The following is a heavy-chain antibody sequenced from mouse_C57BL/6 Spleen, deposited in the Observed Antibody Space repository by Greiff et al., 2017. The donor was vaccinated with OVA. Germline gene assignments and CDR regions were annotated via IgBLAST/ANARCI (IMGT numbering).Heavy chain of an antibody. V-gene: IGHV5-9-1*02. CDR1: GFTFSSYA. CDR2: ISSGGDYI. D-gene: IGHD2-5*01. Sequence: EVKVVESGEGLVKPGGSLKLSCAASGFTFSSYAMSWVRQTPEKRLEWVAYISSGGDYIYYADTVKGRFTISRDNARNTLYLQMSSLKSEDTAMYYCTRGSIVTTHFDVWGTGTTVTVSS. CDR3: TRGSIVTTHFDV. J-gene: IGHJ1*03.